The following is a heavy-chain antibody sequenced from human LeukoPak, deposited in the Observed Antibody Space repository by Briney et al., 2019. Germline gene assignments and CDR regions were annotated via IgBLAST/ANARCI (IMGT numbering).Heavy chain of an antibody. CDR2: ISYDGSNK. CDR1: GFTFSSYA. V-gene: IGHV3-30*04. D-gene: IGHD4-17*01. Sequence: GGSLRLSCAASGFTFSSYAMHWVRQAPGKGLEWVAVISYDGSNKYYADSVKGRFTTSRDNSKNTLYLQMNSLRAEDTAVYYCARESHGDYVFDYWGQGTLVTVSS. CDR3: ARESHGDYVFDY. J-gene: IGHJ4*02.